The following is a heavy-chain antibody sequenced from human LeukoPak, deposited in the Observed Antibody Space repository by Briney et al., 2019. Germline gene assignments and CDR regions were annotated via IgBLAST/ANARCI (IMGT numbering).Heavy chain of an antibody. D-gene: IGHD5-18*01. Sequence: GGSLRLSCAASGFTFSSYSMNWVRQAPGKGLEWFSSISSSSSYIYYADSVKGRFTISRDNAKNSLYLQMNSLRAEDTAVYYCAREGYSYGGLDAFDIWGQGTMVTVSS. V-gene: IGHV3-21*01. J-gene: IGHJ3*02. CDR2: ISSSSSYI. CDR3: AREGYSYGGLDAFDI. CDR1: GFTFSSYS.